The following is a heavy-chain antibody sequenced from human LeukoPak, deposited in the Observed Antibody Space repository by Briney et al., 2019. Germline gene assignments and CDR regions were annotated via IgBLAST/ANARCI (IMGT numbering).Heavy chain of an antibody. CDR2: ISYEGGTQ. CDR3: AKEGTPQVSTWYDL. CDR1: GVTLIPYG. D-gene: IGHD3-10*01. J-gene: IGHJ5*02. Sequence: SLRLSCAASGVTLIPYGMHRVRQAPAKGLEWVAAISYEGGTQHDAESVKGRFIISRDNPRNTLYLQMNILRTEDTAVYYCAKEGTPQVSTWYDLWGQGTQVIVSS. V-gene: IGHV3-30*18.